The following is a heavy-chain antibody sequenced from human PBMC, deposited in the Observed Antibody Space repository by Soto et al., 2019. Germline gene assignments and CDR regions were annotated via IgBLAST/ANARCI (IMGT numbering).Heavy chain of an antibody. CDR1: GGSISSGGYY. CDR2: IYYSGST. V-gene: IGHV4-31*03. Sequence: SETLSLTCTVSGGSISSGGYYWSWIRQHPGKGLEWIGYIYYSGSTYYNPSLKSRVTTSVDTSKNQFSLKLSSVTAADTAVYYCARDSRRSNFSPYYYGMDVWGQGTTVTVSS. CDR3: ARDSRRSNFSPYYYGMDV. D-gene: IGHD4-4*01. J-gene: IGHJ6*02.